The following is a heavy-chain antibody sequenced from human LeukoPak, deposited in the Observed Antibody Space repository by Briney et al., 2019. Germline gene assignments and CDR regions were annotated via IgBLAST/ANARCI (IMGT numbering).Heavy chain of an antibody. CDR3: ARRATTERGHSYGLDY. V-gene: IGHV3-69-1*01. J-gene: IGHJ4*02. CDR2: ISSSSYI. CDR1: GFTFSSYH. D-gene: IGHD5-18*01. Sequence: GGSLRLSCVVSGFTFSSYHMNWVRQAPGKGLEWVSSISSSSYIYYVDSVTGRFTISRDNAKNSLYLQMNSLRAEDTAVYYCARRATTERGHSYGLDYWGQGTLVTVSS.